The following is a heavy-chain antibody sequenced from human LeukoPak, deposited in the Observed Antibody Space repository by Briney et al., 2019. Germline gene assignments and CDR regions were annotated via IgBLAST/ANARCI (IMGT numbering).Heavy chain of an antibody. J-gene: IGHJ4*02. V-gene: IGHV3-21*01. D-gene: IGHD3-9*01. CDR1: GFTFSSYS. CDR3: ARVGYYDILTGYYKDYFDY. CDR2: ISSSSSYI. Sequence: GGSLRLSCAASGFTFSSYSMNWVRQAPGKGLEWVSSISSSSSYIYYEDSVKGRFTISRDNAKNSLYLQMNSLRAEDTAVYYCARVGYYDILTGYYKDYFDYWGQGTLVTVSS.